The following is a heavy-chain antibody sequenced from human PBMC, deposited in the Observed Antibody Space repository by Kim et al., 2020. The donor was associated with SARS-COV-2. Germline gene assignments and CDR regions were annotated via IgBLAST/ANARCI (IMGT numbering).Heavy chain of an antibody. Sequence: SETLSLTCTVSGGSISSSSYYWGWIRQPPGKGLEWIGSIYYSGSTYYNPSLKSRVTISVDTSKNQFSLKLSSVTAADTAVYYCARHTPSQDSSSSFLYWGQGTLVTVSS. J-gene: IGHJ4*02. CDR1: GGSISSSSYY. D-gene: IGHD6-6*01. V-gene: IGHV4-39*01. CDR3: ARHTPSQDSSSSFLY. CDR2: IYYSGST.